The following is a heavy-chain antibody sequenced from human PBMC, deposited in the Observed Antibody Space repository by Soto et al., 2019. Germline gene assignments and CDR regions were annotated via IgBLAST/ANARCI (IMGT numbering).Heavy chain of an antibody. CDR3: TRFARSIAVAGTQVY. V-gene: IGHV3-73*01. CDR2: IRSKANSYAT. D-gene: IGHD6-19*01. CDR1: GFTVSTKY. J-gene: IGHJ4*02. Sequence: GGSLRLSCAASGFTVSTKYMSWVRQAPGKGLEWVGRIRSKANSYATAYAASVKGRFTISRDDSKNTAYLQMNSLKTEDTAVYYCTRFARSIAVAGTQVYWGQGTLVTVSS.